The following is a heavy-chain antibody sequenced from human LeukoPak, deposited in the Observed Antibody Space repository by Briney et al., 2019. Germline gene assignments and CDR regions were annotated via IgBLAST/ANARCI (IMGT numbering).Heavy chain of an antibody. CDR3: ARSSRTAHKYSSSWYYQN. V-gene: IGHV4-31*03. CDR2: IYYSGST. Sequence: SETLSLTCTVSGGSISSGGYYWSWIRQHPGKGLEWIGYIYYSGSTYYNPSLKSRVTISVDTSKNQFSLKLSSVTAADTAVYYCARSSRTAHKYSSSWYYQNWGQGTLVTVSS. D-gene: IGHD6-13*01. CDR1: GGSISSGGYY. J-gene: IGHJ4*02.